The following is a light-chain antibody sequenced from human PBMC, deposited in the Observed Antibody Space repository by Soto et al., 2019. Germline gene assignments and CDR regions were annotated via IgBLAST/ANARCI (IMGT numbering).Light chain of an antibody. CDR1: QSVNHN. V-gene: IGKV3-15*01. Sequence: EIVMTQSPATLSVSPGERATLSCRASQSVNHNLAWYQQKPGQAPRLLFYGASFRATGVPARFSGSGSGTDFTLTISSLQSEDIATYYCQQYDNLPPITFGQGTRLEIK. CDR3: QQYDNLPPIT. J-gene: IGKJ5*01. CDR2: GAS.